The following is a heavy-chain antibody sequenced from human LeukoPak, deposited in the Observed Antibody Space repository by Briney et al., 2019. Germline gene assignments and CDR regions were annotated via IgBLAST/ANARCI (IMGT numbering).Heavy chain of an antibody. D-gene: IGHD6-6*01. CDR3: SRVSYSSSGADAFDI. CDR1: GGSISSGGYS. V-gene: IGHV4-30-2*01. Sequence: PSETLSLTCAVSGGSISSGGYSWSWIRQPPGKGLEWIGYIYHSGSTYYNPSLKSRVTISVDRSKKQFSLKLSSVTAAETAVYYCSRVSYSSSGADAFDIWGQGTIVTVSS. J-gene: IGHJ3*02. CDR2: IYHSGST.